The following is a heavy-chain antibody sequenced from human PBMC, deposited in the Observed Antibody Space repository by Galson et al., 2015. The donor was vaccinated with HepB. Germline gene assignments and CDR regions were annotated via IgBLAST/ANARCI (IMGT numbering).Heavy chain of an antibody. J-gene: IGHJ5*02. V-gene: IGHV3-21*01. CDR1: GFTFSSYS. Sequence: SLRLSCAASGFTFSSYSMNWVRQAPGKGLEWVSSISSSSSYIYYADSVKGRFTISRDNAKNSLYLQMNSLRAEDTAVYYCARGSSSSFVGSWFDPWGQGTLVTVSS. D-gene: IGHD6-6*01. CDR3: ARGSSSSFVGSWFDP. CDR2: ISSSSSYI.